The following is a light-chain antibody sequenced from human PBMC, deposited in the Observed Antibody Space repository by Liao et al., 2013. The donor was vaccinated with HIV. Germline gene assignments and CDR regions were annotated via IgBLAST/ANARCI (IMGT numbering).Light chain of an antibody. CDR2: NDR. V-gene: IGLV3-21*01. CDR1: NIGSKS. J-gene: IGLJ3*02. Sequence: SYVLTQPPSVSVAPGKTAMITCGGNNIGSKSVHWYQQKPGQAPLLVMYNDRDRPSGIPERFSGSVSGKTATLTITGTQAMDEADFYYQAWDTNTGVVFGGGTKLTVL. CDR3: QAWDTNTGVV.